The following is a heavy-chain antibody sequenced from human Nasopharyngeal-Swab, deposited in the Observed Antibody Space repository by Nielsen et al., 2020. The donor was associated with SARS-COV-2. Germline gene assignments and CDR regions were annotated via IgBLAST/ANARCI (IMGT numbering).Heavy chain of an antibody. CDR2: INPNSGGT. Sequence: ASVTVSCKASGYTFTGYYMHWVRQAPGQGLEWMGRINPNSGGTNYAQKFQGRVTMTRDTSISTAYMELSRLRSDDTAVYYCARGPTSVAGTGDYYYGMDVWGQGTTVTVSS. CDR3: ARGPTSVAGTGDYYYGMDV. V-gene: IGHV1-2*06. J-gene: IGHJ6*02. CDR1: GYTFTGYY. D-gene: IGHD6-19*01.